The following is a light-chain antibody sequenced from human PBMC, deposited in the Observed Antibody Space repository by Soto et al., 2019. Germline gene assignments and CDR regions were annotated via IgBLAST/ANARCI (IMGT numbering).Light chain of an antibody. V-gene: IGLV1-40*01. CDR3: QSYDSSLTGWI. CDR2: DYN. J-gene: IGLJ1*01. Sequence: QSVLTQPPSVSGAPGHRVTISCAGSSSNIWASYAVHWYQQLPGTAPKLLIYDYNKRPSGVPDRFSGSKSGTSASLAITGLQAEDEADYYWQSYDSSLTGWIFGTGPKVTVL. CDR1: SSNIWASYA.